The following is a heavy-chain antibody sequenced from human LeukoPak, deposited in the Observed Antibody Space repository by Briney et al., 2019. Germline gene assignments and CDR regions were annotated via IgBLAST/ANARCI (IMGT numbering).Heavy chain of an antibody. D-gene: IGHD6-19*01. CDR2: ISGSGGST. CDR3: AKETYSSGWYPYFDY. V-gene: IGHV3-23*01. J-gene: IGHJ4*02. Sequence: GGSLRVSCVASGFTFSSYAMSWVRQAPGKGLEWVSGISGSGGSTYYADSVKGRFTTSRDNSKNTLFLQMNSLRAEDTAVYYCAKETYSSGWYPYFDYWGQGTLVTVSS. CDR1: GFTFSSYA.